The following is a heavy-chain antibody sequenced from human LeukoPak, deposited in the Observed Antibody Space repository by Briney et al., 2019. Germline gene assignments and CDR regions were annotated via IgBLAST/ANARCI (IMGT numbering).Heavy chain of an antibody. D-gene: IGHD2-2*01. Sequence: AASVKVSRKASGGTFSSYAISWVRQAPGQGLEWMGGIIPIFGTANYAQKFQGRVTITADESTSTAYMELSSLRSEDTAVYYCARVSLPYCSSTSCYEQGAYYYYGMDVWGQGTTVTVSS. CDR2: IIPIFGTA. V-gene: IGHV1-69*01. CDR1: GGTFSSYA. J-gene: IGHJ6*02. CDR3: ARVSLPYCSSTSCYEQGAYYYYGMDV.